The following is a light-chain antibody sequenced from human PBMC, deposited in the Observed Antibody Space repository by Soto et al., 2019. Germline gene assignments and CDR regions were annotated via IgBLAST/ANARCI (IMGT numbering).Light chain of an antibody. CDR1: QSVRSN. V-gene: IGKV3-15*01. Sequence: EIVMTQSIANLSESPGDRATISCMASQSVRSNLAWYQQKPGQATRLLIYGASTRATGIPARFSGRGSGTEFTLTISSLQSEEWAVYYCKKYNNWPRTVGHGNKV. CDR3: KKYNNWPRT. CDR2: GAS. J-gene: IGKJ1*01.